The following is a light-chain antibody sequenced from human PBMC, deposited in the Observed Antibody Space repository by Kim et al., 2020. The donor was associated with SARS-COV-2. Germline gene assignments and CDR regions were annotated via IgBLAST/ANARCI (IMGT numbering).Light chain of an antibody. CDR3: QEYNYWTGVT. V-gene: IGKV3-15*01. CDR2: GAS. J-gene: IGKJ4*01. CDR1: QSVSSH. Sequence: EIVMTQSPATLSVSPGERATLSCRASQSVSSHLAWYQQKPGQAPRLLIYGASTRAAGVPARFSGSGSGTEFTLTISSLQSEDFAVYLCQEYNYWTGVTVGGGSKVDIK.